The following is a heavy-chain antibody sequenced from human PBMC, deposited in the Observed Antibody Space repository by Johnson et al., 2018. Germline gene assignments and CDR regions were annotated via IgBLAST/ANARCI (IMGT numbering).Heavy chain of an antibody. V-gene: IGHV3-30*18. CDR3: AKDEGSYNHGAFDI. CDR1: GFTFSSYG. CDR2: ISHDGSIE. J-gene: IGHJ3*02. D-gene: IGHD2-15*01. Sequence: QVQLVESGGGLVQXGGSXRLXCAASGFTFSSYGMHWVRQAPGKGLEWVAVISHDGSIEYYADSVKGRFTISRDNSKNTLFLQMNSLRAEDTAVYYCAKDEGSYNHGAFDIWGQGTMVTVSS.